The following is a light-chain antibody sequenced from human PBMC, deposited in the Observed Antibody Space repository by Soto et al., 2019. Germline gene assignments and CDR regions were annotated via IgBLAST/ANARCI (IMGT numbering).Light chain of an antibody. CDR3: QQTHSFPIT. J-gene: IGKJ5*01. CDR2: SAS. Sequence: DIQMTQSPSSVSASVGDRFTITCRASQGISNWLAWYRQKPGKAPDLLISSASSLQSGVPSRFSGSGSGTDFTLTISSLQPEDFAIYYCQQTHSFPITFGQGTRLEIK. V-gene: IGKV1D-12*01. CDR1: QGISNW.